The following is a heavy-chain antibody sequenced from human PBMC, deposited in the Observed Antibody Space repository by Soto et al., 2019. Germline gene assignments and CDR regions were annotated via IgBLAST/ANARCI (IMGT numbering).Heavy chain of an antibody. CDR3: ASGYPPPGLDV. J-gene: IGHJ6*01. Sequence: QVRLQQSGPGLVKPSETLYLTCTVSSGSFSTYYWTWVRQPPGKGLEWIGHMYYSGSTNYNPSLQSRVTISEDTPKHQFSLRLSSVTAADTAVYYCASGYPPPGLDVWGQGTTVTVSS. V-gene: IGHV4-59*01. CDR2: MYYSGST. CDR1: SGSFSTYY. D-gene: IGHD2-2*03.